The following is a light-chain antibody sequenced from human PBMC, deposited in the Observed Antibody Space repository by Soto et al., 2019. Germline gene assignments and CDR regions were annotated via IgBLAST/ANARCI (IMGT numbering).Light chain of an antibody. CDR1: QSLVHSDGNTY. Sequence: IVLTQSPLSRPVTLGQPSSISCMSSQSLVHSDGNTYLNWFPQRPGQSPRRLIYKASNRDSGVPDRFSGSGSGTDFTLSISRVEADDVGVYYCMQGITFTFGQGTKVDIK. CDR3: MQGITFT. J-gene: IGKJ1*01. V-gene: IGKV2-30*02. CDR2: KAS.